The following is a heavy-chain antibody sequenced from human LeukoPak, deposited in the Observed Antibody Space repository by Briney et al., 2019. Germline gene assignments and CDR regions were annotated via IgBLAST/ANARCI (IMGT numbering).Heavy chain of an antibody. Sequence: SETLSLTCTVSDDSISDYYRGWIRQPPGKGLEWIGYFHNSGTSTYNPSLKSRVTISADTSKNQFSLKLNSLTTADTAVYYCARGQWELLAHLDSWGQGTLVTVSS. J-gene: IGHJ4*02. CDR2: FHNSGTS. D-gene: IGHD1-26*01. V-gene: IGHV4-59*01. CDR1: DDSISDYY. CDR3: ARGQWELLAHLDS.